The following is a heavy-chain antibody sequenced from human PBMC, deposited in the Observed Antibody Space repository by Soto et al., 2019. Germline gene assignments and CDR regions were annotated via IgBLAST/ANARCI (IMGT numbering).Heavy chain of an antibody. CDR2: ISYDGSNK. D-gene: IGHD3-16*01. Sequence: QVQLVESGGGVVQPGRSLRLSCAASGFTFSTYAMHWVRQAPGKGLEWVAVISYDGSNKHYADSVKGRFTISRDNSKNTLYLQMDSLRAEDTAVYYCVRPRPSGENYGMDVWGQGTTVTVSS. CDR3: VRPRPSGENYGMDV. CDR1: GFTFSTYA. V-gene: IGHV3-30*04. J-gene: IGHJ6*02.